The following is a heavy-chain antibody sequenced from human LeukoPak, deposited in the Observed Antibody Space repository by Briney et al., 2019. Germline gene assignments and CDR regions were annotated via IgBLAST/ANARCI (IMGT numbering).Heavy chain of an antibody. CDR3: AKAVGATYFDY. Sequence: GASVKVSCKASGGTFSSYAISWVRQAPGQGLERMGRIIPILGIANYAQKFQGRVTITADKSTSTAYMELSSLRSEDTAVYYCAKAVGATYFDYWGQGTLVTVSS. CDR2: IIPILGIA. D-gene: IGHD1-26*01. J-gene: IGHJ4*02. V-gene: IGHV1-69*04. CDR1: GGTFSSYA.